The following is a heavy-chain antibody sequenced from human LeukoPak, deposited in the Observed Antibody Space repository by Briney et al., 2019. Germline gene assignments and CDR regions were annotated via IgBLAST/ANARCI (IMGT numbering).Heavy chain of an antibody. D-gene: IGHD3-22*01. Sequence: GGSMRLSCAASGFTFSSYGMHWVRQAPGKGLEWVAVISYDGSNKYYADSVKGRFTISRDNSKNTLYLQMNSLRAEDTAVYYCAKGLSEWLLLSPDAFDIWGQGTMVTVSS. V-gene: IGHV3-30*18. CDR1: GFTFSSYG. CDR2: ISYDGSNK. CDR3: AKGLSEWLLLSPDAFDI. J-gene: IGHJ3*02.